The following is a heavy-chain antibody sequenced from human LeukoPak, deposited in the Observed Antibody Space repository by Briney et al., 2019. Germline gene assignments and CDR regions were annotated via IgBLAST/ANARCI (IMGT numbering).Heavy chain of an antibody. V-gene: IGHV3-30*18. CDR2: ISYDGSNK. CDR1: GFTFSSYG. CDR3: AKDRTDYYYMDV. Sequence: PGRSLRLSCAASGFTFSSYGMHWVRQAPGKGLEWVAVISYDGSNKYYADSVKGRFTISRDNSKNTLYLQMNSLRAEDTAVYYCAKDRTDYYYMDVWGKGTTVTVSS. J-gene: IGHJ6*03. D-gene: IGHD4-17*01.